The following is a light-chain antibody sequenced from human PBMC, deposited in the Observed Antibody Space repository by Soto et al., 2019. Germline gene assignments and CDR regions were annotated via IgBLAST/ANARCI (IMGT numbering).Light chain of an antibody. CDR3: CSYAGTSSFVL. V-gene: IGLV2-23*02. Sequence: QSALTQPASVSGSPGQSITISCTGTRTDVGSYDLVSWYQQLPGKVPKLVIYEVTKRPSGVSNRLSGSKSGNTASLTISGLQAEDEADYYCCSYAGTSSFVLFGGGTKLTVL. CDR1: RTDVGSYDL. CDR2: EVT. J-gene: IGLJ2*01.